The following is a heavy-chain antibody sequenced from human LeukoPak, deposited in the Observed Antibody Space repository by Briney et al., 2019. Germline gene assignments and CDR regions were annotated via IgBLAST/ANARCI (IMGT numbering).Heavy chain of an antibody. J-gene: IGHJ4*02. CDR1: GGSISSSSYD. CDR2: IYYSGST. D-gene: IGHD2-15*01. CDR3: ARRAPYCSGGSCYGFAY. V-gene: IGHV4-39*01. Sequence: SETLSLTCTVSGGSISSSSYDWGWIRQPPGKGLEWIGSIYYSGSTYYNPSLKSRVTISVDTSKNQFSLKLSSVTAADTAVYYCARRAPYCSGGSCYGFAYWGQGTLVTVSS.